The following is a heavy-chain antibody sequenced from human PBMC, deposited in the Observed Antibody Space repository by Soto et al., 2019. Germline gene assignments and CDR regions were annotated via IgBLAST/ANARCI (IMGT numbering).Heavy chain of an antibody. V-gene: IGHV1-69*01. J-gene: IGHJ6*02. CDR3: AAELGFGKLSVV. CDR2: IIPLFGTT. D-gene: IGHD3-10*01. CDR1: GDTFKNCV. Sequence: QVQVVQSGVEVRRPGSSVKVSCKASGDTFKNCVISWVRQAPGQGLEWMGGIIPLFGTTDFAQRFQGRLTITTDESTTTAYMELSSLRSEDKATYYCAAELGFGKLSVVWGQGTTVIVSS.